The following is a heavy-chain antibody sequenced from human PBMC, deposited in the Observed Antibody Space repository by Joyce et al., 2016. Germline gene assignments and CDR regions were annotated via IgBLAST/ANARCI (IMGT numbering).Heavy chain of an antibody. CDR3: ARERNFGDLSFDP. Sequence: QVQLVQSGAEVKKPGASVKVSCKASRYTFTSYEINWVRQATGQGLEWMGWMNPNTGNTAYAQKFQGRVTMTRNTSISTAYMELSSLRSEDTAVYYCARERNFGDLSFDPWGQGTLVTVSP. V-gene: IGHV1-8*01. D-gene: IGHD4-17*01. J-gene: IGHJ5*02. CDR2: MNPNTGNT. CDR1: RYTFTSYE.